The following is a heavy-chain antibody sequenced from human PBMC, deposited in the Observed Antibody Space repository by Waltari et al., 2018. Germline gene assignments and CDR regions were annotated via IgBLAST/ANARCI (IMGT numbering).Heavy chain of an antibody. Sequence: EVQLVESGGGLIQPGGSLRLSCAASGFTVSSNYMSWVGQAPGKGLGVGYVIYRGCITYYSDFVKGRFTISSDNAKNTLYLQMNSLRAEDTAVYYCASDDSSGYFAFDIWGQGTLVTVSS. CDR2: IYRGCIT. J-gene: IGHJ3*02. CDR3: ASDDSSGYFAFDI. V-gene: IGHV3-53*01. D-gene: IGHD3-22*01. CDR1: GFTVSSNY.